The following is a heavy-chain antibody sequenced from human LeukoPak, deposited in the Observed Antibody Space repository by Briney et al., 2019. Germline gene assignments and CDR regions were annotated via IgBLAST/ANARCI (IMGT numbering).Heavy chain of an antibody. J-gene: IGHJ5*02. D-gene: IGHD2-2*01. V-gene: IGHV1-69*05. CDR3: ARVSCSSTSCDNWFDP. Sequence: ASVKVSCKASGGTFSSYAISWVRQAPGQGLEWMGGIIPIFSTANYAQKFQGRITITTDESTSTAYMELSSLRSEDTAVYYCARVSCSSTSCDNWFDPWGQGTLVTVSS. CDR2: IIPIFSTA. CDR1: GGTFSSYA.